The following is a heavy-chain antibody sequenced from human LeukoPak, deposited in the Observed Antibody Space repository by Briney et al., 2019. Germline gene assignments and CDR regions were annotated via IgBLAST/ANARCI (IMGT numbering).Heavy chain of an antibody. CDR1: GYSFTSYW. J-gene: IGHJ5*02. D-gene: IGHD6-13*01. Sequence: GESLKISCKGSGYSFTSYWIGWVRQMPGKGLEWMGIIYHGDSDTRYSPSFQGQVTISADKSISTAYLQWSSLKASDTAMYYCARGQDGSSSYNWFDPWGQGTLVTVSS. CDR2: IYHGDSDT. V-gene: IGHV5-51*01. CDR3: ARGQDGSSSYNWFDP.